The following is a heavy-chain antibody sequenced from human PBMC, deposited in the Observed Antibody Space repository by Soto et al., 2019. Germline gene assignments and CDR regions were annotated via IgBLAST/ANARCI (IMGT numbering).Heavy chain of an antibody. CDR3: ARSWVFIAAAGRLEWFDP. V-gene: IGHV4-30-4*01. Sequence: QVQLQESGPGLVKPSQTLSLTCTVSGGSISSGDYYWSWIRQPPGKGLEWIGYIYYSGSTYYNPSLKSRVTISVDRSKNQFSLKLSSVTAADTAVYYCARSWVFIAAAGRLEWFDPWGQGTLVTVSS. D-gene: IGHD6-13*01. J-gene: IGHJ5*02. CDR1: GGSISSGDYY. CDR2: IYYSGST.